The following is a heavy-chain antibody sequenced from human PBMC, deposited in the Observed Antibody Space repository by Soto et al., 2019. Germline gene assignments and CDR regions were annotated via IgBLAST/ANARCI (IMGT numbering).Heavy chain of an antibody. J-gene: IGHJ5*02. CDR1: GFTFRNYA. CDR3: AKDAISGDGIWLMDS. V-gene: IGHV3-23*01. CDR2: LLRSGSSA. Sequence: QPGGSLRLSCAASGFTFRNYAMTWARQAPGKGLEWVSSLLRSGSSAYYADSVRGRFTISSDTSANSLYLQMDNLRAEDTAICYCAKDAISGDGIWLMDSWGQGTVVTVSS. D-gene: IGHD4-17*01.